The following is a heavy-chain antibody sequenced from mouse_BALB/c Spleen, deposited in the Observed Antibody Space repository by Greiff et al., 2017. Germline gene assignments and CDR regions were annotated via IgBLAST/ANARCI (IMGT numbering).Heavy chain of an antibody. CDR3: ARVWSSYYYAMDY. D-gene: IGHD2-10*02. CDR2: INSNGGST. CDR1: GFTFSSYG. Sequence: EVKVVESGGGLVQPGGSLKLSCAASGFTFSSYGMSWVRQTPDKRLELVATINSNGGSTYYPDSVKGRFTISRDNAKNALYLQMSSLKSEDTAMYYCARVWSSYYYAMDYWGQGTSVTVSS. J-gene: IGHJ4*01. V-gene: IGHV5-6-3*01.